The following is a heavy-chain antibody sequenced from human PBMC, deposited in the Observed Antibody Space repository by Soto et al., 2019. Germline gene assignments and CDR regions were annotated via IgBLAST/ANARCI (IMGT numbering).Heavy chain of an antibody. CDR3: AALPGRYLYLLSSPSDY. D-gene: IGHD2-21*01. V-gene: IGHV1-58*01. CDR1: GFTFTSSA. CDR2: IVVGSGNT. Sequence: GASVKVSCKASGFTFTSSAVQWVRQARGQRLEWIGWIVVGSGNTNYAQKFQERVTITRDMSTSTAYMELSSLRSEDTAVYYCAALPGRYLYLLSSPSDYWGQGTLVTVSS. J-gene: IGHJ4*02.